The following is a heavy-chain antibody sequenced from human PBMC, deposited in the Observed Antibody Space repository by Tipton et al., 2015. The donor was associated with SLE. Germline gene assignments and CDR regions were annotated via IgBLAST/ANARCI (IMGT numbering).Heavy chain of an antibody. V-gene: IGHV1-46*01. CDR1: GFTFTDYY. CDR3: VRELVGGHFDY. D-gene: IGHD3-16*01. Sequence: SCAASGFTFTDYYIHWVRQVPGQGLEWMGIIIPSGGSTNYAQKFQGRVTMTRDTSTSTVYMELSSPTSEDTAVYYCVRELVGGHFDYWGQGTLVTVSS. CDR2: IIPSGGST. J-gene: IGHJ4*02.